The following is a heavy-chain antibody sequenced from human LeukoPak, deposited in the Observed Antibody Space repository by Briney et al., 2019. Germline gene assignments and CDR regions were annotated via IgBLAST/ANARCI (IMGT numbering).Heavy chain of an antibody. J-gene: IGHJ4*02. D-gene: IGHD2-2*01. CDR2: INHSGST. CDR3: ARIGGNCSSTSCLSFFGVAADD. CDR1: GGSFSGYY. Sequence: SETLSLTCAVYGGSFSGYYWSWIRQPPGKGLEWIGEINHSGSTNYNPSLKSRVTISVDTSKNQFSLKLSSVTAADTAVYYCARIGGNCSSTSCLSFFGVAADDWGQGTLVTVSS. V-gene: IGHV4-34*01.